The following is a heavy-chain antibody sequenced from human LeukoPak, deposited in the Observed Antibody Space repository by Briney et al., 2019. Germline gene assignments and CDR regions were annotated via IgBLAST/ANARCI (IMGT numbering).Heavy chain of an antibody. V-gene: IGHV1-69-2*01. CDR3: ARDHEERGPYLDL. J-gene: IGHJ4*02. CDR2: IDPADGET. D-gene: IGHD3-10*01. CDR1: GYPFSDYY. Sequence: GASVKVSCKASGYPFSDYYIHWLQQAPGKGLEWMGRIDPADGETTYAENFQGRVTSTADTSTYTIYMELNSLTLADRGVYFCARDHEERGPYLDLWGQGTQVIVSS.